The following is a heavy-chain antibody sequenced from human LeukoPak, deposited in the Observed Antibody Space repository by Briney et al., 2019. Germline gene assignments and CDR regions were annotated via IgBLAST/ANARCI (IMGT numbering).Heavy chain of an antibody. CDR3: AAGLGKTDSDS. J-gene: IGHJ4*02. V-gene: IGHV3-15*07. CDR1: GFSFSNAC. Sequence: PGGSLRLSCAASGFSFSNACVNWVRQAPGKGLEWVGRIKRQSEGGTTDYATPVKGRFTISRDDSKTTLYLQMNSLKTEDTAVYYCAAGLGKTDSDSWGQGTLVTVSS. D-gene: IGHD7-27*01. CDR2: IKRQSEGGTT.